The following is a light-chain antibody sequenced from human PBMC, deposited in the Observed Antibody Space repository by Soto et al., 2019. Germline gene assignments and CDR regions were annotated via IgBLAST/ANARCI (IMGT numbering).Light chain of an antibody. J-gene: IGLJ3*02. CDR1: SSDVGGYNY. CDR2: EVT. V-gene: IGLV2-8*01. CDR3: SSHAGINNVV. Sequence: QSALTQPPSASGSPGQSVTISCTGTSSDVGGYNYVSWYQQHPGKAPRLMIYEVTKRPSGVPGRFSGSKSGNTASLTVSGLQAEDEADYYCSSHAGINNVVFGGGTKLTVL.